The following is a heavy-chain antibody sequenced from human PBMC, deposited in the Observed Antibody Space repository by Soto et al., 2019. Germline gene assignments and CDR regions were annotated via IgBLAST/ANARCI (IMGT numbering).Heavy chain of an antibody. D-gene: IGHD6-25*01. J-gene: IGHJ1*01. CDR2: ISSDGSVK. CDR3: AREGHSRGYGAYLQH. CDR1: EFIFSSYG. Sequence: QVQLVESGGGVVQPGRSLRLSCAASEFIFSSYGMHWVRQAPGKGLELVAVISSDGSVKYYADSVKGRFTISRDNSKNTLYLQMNSLRTEDTAVYHCAREGHSRGYGAYLQHWGQGTLVTVSS. V-gene: IGHV3-30*03.